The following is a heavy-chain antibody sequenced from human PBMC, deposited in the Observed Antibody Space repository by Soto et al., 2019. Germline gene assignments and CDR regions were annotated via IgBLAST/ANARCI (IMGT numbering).Heavy chain of an antibody. Sequence: SETLSLTCTVSGGSISSGGYYWSWIRQHPGKGLEWIGYIYYSGSTYYNPSLKSRVTISVDTSKNQFSLKLSSVTAADTAVYYCARGTTMGVFDYWGQGTLVTVSS. V-gene: IGHV4-31*03. CDR2: IYYSGST. J-gene: IGHJ4*02. D-gene: IGHD3-16*01. CDR1: GGSISSGGYY. CDR3: ARGTTMGVFDY.